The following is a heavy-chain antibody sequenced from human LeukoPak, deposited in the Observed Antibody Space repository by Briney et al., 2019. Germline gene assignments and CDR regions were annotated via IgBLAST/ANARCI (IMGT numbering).Heavy chain of an antibody. CDR3: ARSQHSTSVLLWFGESISFDY. J-gene: IGHJ4*02. D-gene: IGHD3-10*01. V-gene: IGHV3-21*01. CDR2: ISSSSSYI. CDR1: GFTFSSYS. Sequence: GGSLRLSCAASGFTFSSYSMNWVRQAPGKGLEWVSSISSSSSYIYYADSVKGRFTISRDNAKNSLYLQMNSLRAEDTAVYYCARSQHSTSVLLWFGESISFDYWGQGTLVTVSS.